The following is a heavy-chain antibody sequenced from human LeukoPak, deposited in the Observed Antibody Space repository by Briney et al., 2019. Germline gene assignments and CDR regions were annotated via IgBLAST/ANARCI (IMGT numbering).Heavy chain of an antibody. CDR1: GGSISSYY. CDR3: ARINGYYDILTGYSSQYNWFDP. CDR2: IYYSGST. D-gene: IGHD3-9*01. Sequence: SETLSLSCAASGGSISSYYWSWIRQPPGKGLERIGYIYYSGSTNYNPSLKSRVTISVDTSKNQFSLKLLSVTAEDTAVYYCARINGYYDILTGYSSQYNWFDPWGQGTLVTVSS. V-gene: IGHV4-59*01. J-gene: IGHJ5*02.